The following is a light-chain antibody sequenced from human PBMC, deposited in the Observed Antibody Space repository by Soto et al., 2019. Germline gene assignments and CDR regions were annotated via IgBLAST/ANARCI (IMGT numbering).Light chain of an antibody. J-gene: IGLJ2*01. CDR2: DVS. Sequence: QSALTQPASVSGSPGQSITISCTGSSSDVGGYNYVSWYQQHHPGKVPKLMIYDVSNRPSGVSNRFSGSKSGNTASLTISGLQAEDEADYYCSSYTTSSTVVFGGGTKLTVL. V-gene: IGLV2-14*03. CDR1: SSDVGGYNY. CDR3: SSYTTSSTVV.